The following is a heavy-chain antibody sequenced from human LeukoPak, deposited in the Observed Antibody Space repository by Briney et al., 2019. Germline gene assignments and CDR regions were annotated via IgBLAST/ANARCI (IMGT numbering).Heavy chain of an antibody. CDR2: IYHSGST. V-gene: IGHV4-38-2*02. Sequence: SETLSLTCTVSGYSISSGYYWGWIRQPPGKGLEWIGSIYHSGSTYYNPSLKSRVTISVDTSKNQFSLKLSSVTAADTAVYYCARGGISYMDVWGKGTTVTISS. D-gene: IGHD3-3*02. CDR1: GYSISSGYY. J-gene: IGHJ6*03. CDR3: ARGGISYMDV.